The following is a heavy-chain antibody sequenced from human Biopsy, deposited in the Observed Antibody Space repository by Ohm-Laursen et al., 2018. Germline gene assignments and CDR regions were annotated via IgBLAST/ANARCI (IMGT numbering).Heavy chain of an antibody. J-gene: IGHJ3*01. Sequence: SVKVSCKGSGYAVNDYFLHWLRQAPGPGPEWMGWISPNSGGTNYAQKSQGRVTMTTDTSTSTVCLELRRLISDDTAVYYCARDIMNRIAGLVARSDVFDVWGQGTLVTVSS. CDR1: GYAVNDYF. D-gene: IGHD3-16*01. CDR2: ISPNSGGT. CDR3: ARDIMNRIAGLVARSDVFDV. V-gene: IGHV1-2*02.